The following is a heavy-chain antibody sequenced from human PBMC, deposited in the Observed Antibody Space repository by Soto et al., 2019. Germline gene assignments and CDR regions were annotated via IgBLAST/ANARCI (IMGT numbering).Heavy chain of an antibody. V-gene: IGHV4-59*01. D-gene: IGHD3-10*01. Sequence: SETLSLTCTVSGGSISSYYWNWIRQSPGKGLEWIGYVYYSGSTNYNPSLKSRVTISVDTSKNQFSLKLSSVTAADTAVYYCARAQGAESGFGENWGQGTLVTVSS. CDR1: GGSISSYY. CDR2: VYYSGST. J-gene: IGHJ4*02. CDR3: ARAQGAESGFGEN.